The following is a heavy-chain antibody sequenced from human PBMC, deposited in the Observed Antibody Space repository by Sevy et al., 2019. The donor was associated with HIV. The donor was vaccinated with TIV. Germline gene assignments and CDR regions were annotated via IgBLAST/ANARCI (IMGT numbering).Heavy chain of an antibody. Sequence: GGSLRLSCAASGFTFSSYWMNWVRQAPGKGLEWVANIKQDGSEKYYVDSVKGRFTISRDNVKNSMHLQMNSLRAEDTAVYYCARALAAAASYWGQGTLVTASS. D-gene: IGHD6-25*01. CDR2: IKQDGSEK. CDR1: GFTFSSYW. CDR3: ARALAAAASY. J-gene: IGHJ4*02. V-gene: IGHV3-7*01.